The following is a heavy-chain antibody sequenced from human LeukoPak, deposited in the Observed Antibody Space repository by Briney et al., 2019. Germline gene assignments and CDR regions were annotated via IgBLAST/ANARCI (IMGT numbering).Heavy chain of an antibody. Sequence: GGSLRLSCAASGFTFSDYYMSWIRQAPGKGLEWVSYISSSSSYTNYADSVKGRFTISRDNAKNSLYLQMNSLRAEDTAVYYCARNYCSGGSCSDAFDIWGQGTMVTVSS. V-gene: IGHV3-11*06. CDR3: ARNYCSGGSCSDAFDI. D-gene: IGHD2-15*01. CDR2: ISSSSSYT. J-gene: IGHJ3*02. CDR1: GFTFSDYY.